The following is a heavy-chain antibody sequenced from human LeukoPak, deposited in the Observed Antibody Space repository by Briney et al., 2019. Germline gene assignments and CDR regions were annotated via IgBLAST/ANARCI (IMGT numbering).Heavy chain of an antibody. D-gene: IGHD1-26*01. CDR1: GGSISSYY. V-gene: IGHV4-59*01. CDR2: IYYSGST. CDR3: ARERGIVGAQIDY. Sequence: SETLSLTCTVSGGSISSYYWSWIRQPPGKGLEWIGYIYYSGSTNYNPSLKSRVTISVDTSKNQFSLKLSSVTAADTAVYYCARERGIVGAQIDYWGQGTLVTVSS. J-gene: IGHJ4*02.